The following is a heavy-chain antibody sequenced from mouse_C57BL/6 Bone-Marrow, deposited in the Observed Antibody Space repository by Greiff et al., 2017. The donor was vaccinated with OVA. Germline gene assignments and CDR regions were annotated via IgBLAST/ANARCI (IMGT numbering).Heavy chain of an antibody. CDR3: ARHGNSWFAY. Sequence: VQLQQSGAELVKPGASVKLSCKASGYTFTSYWMQWVKQRPGQGLEWIGEIDPSDSYPNYNQKFKGKATLTVDTSSSTAYMQLSSLTSEDSAVYYCARHGNSWFAYWGQGTLVTVSA. J-gene: IGHJ3*01. CDR1: GYTFTSYW. CDR2: IDPSDSYP. D-gene: IGHD2-1*01. V-gene: IGHV1-50*01.